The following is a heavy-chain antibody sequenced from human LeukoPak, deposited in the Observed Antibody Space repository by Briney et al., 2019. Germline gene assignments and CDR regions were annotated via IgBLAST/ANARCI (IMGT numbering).Heavy chain of an antibody. CDR3: ARGVRSIAALDY. CDR2: INHSGST. V-gene: IGHV4-34*01. D-gene: IGHD6-6*01. J-gene: IGHJ4*02. Sequence: SETLSLTCAVYSGSFSGYYWSWIRQPPGKGLEWIGEINHSGSTNYNPSLKSRVTISVDTSKNQFSLKLSSVTAADTAVYYCARGVRSIAALDYWGQGTLVTVSS. CDR1: SGSFSGYY.